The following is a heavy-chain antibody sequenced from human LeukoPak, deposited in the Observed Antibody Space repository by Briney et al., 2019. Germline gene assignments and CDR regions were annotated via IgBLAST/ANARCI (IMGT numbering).Heavy chain of an antibody. D-gene: IGHD3-22*01. CDR1: GGTFSSYA. Sequence: SVKVSCKXSGGTFSSYAISWVRQSPGQGLEWMGRIIPIFGTANYSQKFQGRVTITTDESTSTAYMELSSLRSEDTAVYYCARALYYYDSSGYYPGNFQHWGQGTLVTVSS. V-gene: IGHV1-69*05. CDR2: IIPIFGTA. CDR3: ARALYYYDSSGYYPGNFQH. J-gene: IGHJ1*01.